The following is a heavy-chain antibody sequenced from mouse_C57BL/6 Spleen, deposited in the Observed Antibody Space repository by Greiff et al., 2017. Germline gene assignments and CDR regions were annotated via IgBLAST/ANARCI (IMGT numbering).Heavy chain of an antibody. D-gene: IGHD2-4*01. CDR3: ATHLYYDYDYYAMDY. J-gene: IGHJ4*01. CDR1: GYTFTSYW. V-gene: IGHV1-72*01. CDR2: FDPNSGGT. Sequence: QVQLQQPGAELVKPGASVKLSCKASGYTFTSYWMHWVKQRPGRGLEWIGRFDPNSGGTNYNEKFKSKATLTVDKPTSTAYMRLSSLTSEASAVYYCATHLYYDYDYYAMDYWGQGTSVTVSS.